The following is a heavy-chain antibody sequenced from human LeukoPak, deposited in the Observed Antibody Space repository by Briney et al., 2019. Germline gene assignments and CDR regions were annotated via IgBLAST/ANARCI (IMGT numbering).Heavy chain of an antibody. D-gene: IGHD5-12*01. CDR3: ARDPRMGYDY. CDR2: ISSSSSYI. V-gene: IGHV3-21*01. CDR1: GFTFSRYS. J-gene: IGHJ4*02. Sequence: GGSLRLSCAASGFTFSRYSMNWGRQAPGEGLVWVSSISSSSSYIYYTDSVKGRFTISRDNAKNSLYLQMNSLRAEDTAVYYCARDPRMGYDYWGQGTLVTVSS.